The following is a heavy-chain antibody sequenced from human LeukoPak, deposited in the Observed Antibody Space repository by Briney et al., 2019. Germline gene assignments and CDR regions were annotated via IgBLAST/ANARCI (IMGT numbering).Heavy chain of an antibody. CDR3: ARLDGSNWGSLSLDP. Sequence: GESLKISCKGSGYSFTSYWIGWVRQMPGKGLEWMGIIYPGDSDTRYSPSFQGQVTISADKSISTAYLQWSSLKASDTAMYYCARLDGSNWGSLSLDPWGQGILVTVSS. V-gene: IGHV5-51*01. D-gene: IGHD7-27*01. CDR1: GYSFTSYW. CDR2: IYPGDSDT. J-gene: IGHJ5*02.